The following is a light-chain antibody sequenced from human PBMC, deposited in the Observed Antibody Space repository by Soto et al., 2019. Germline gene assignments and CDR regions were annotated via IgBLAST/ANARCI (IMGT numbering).Light chain of an antibody. V-gene: IGLV2-8*01. CDR3: SSYAGTHVV. CDR2: DVT. Sequence: QSLLTQPPSPSGAPGQSVTISCTGTSSEGGGYNYFSWYQQHPGKAPKLMIYDVTQRPSGVPDRFSGSKSGNTASLSVSGLQAEDEADYYCSSYAGTHVVFGTGTKVTVL. J-gene: IGLJ1*01. CDR1: SSEGGGYNY.